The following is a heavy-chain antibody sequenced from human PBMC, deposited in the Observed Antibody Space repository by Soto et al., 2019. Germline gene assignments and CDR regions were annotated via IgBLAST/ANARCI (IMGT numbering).Heavy chain of an antibody. CDR3: ARTPGYYGDFFDY. CDR1: GFPFDDYG. D-gene: IGHD4-17*01. V-gene: IGHV3-20*04. J-gene: IGHJ4*02. CDR2: INRHGGST. Sequence: EVQLVESGGGAVRPGGSLRLSCAASGFPFDDYGMSWVRQAPGKGLEWVSGINRHGGSTGYADSVKGRFTISRDNAKNSLHLHMYSLRAEDTAFYYCARTPGYYGDFFDYWGQGTLVTVSA.